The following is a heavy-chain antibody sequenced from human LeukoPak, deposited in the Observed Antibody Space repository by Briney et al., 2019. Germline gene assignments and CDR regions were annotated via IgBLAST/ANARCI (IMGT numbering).Heavy chain of an antibody. CDR2: IYHSGCT. V-gene: IGHV4-38-2*02. CDR3: ARGVGLTQGGTFDY. D-gene: IGHD1-1*01. Sequence: SETLSLTCTVSGYSISSGFYWGWIRQRPGKGLEWIGSIYHSGCTHYNSSLKSRVTISVDTSKNQLSLKLSSVTAADTAVYYCARGVGLTQGGTFDYWGQGTLVTVSS. J-gene: IGHJ4*02. CDR1: GYSISSGFY.